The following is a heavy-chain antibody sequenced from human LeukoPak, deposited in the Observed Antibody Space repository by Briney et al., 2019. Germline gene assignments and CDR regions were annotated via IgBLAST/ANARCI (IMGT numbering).Heavy chain of an antibody. CDR2: TYYSGST. CDR3: ARMREWFDP. V-gene: IGHV4-59*11. CDR1: GGSISSHY. D-gene: IGHD1-26*01. J-gene: IGHJ5*02. Sequence: PSETLSLTCTVSGGSISSHYWSWIRQPPGKGLEWIGYTYYSGSTNYNPSLKSRVTMSVDTSKNHFSLKLSSVTAADTAVYYCARMREWFDPWGQGTLVTVSS.